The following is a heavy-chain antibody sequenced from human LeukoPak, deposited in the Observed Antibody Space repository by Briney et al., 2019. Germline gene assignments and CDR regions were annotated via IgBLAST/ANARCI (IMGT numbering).Heavy chain of an antibody. CDR3: ATGSSRYYYYMDV. Sequence: SETLSLTCTVSGGSIRRNRYYWRWSRQPPAEGLECIRSIYFGANNYYYPSLKSRVTISVDTSKNHFSLKLSSVTAADTAVYYCATGSSRYYYYMDVWGKGTTVTVSS. D-gene: IGHD3-10*01. CDR1: GGSIRRNRYY. V-gene: IGHV4-39*01. CDR2: IYFGANN. J-gene: IGHJ6*03.